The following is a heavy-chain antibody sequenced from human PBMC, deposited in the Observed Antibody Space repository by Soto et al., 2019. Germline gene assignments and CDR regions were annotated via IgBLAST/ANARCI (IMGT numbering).Heavy chain of an antibody. CDR3: ARKVLGSTSRPDYWYFDL. V-gene: IGHV3-23*01. D-gene: IGHD3-16*01. CDR2: ISGGGDRT. CDR1: GFTFISYA. J-gene: IGHJ2*01. Sequence: EVQLLESGGGLVQPGGSLRLSCVGSGFTFISYAMNWVRQAPGKGLEWVSGISGGGDRTFDADSVKGRFTISRDNSKNTVNLQMNSLRADDTAVYYGARKVLGSTSRPDYWYFDLWGRGTLVTVSS.